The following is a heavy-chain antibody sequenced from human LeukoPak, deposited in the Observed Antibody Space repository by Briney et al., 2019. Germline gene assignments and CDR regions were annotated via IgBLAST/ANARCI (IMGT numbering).Heavy chain of an antibody. CDR1: GFTFSSYW. D-gene: IGHD3-10*01. V-gene: IGHV3-74*01. CDR3: ARGRVGRGLLWFGELY. CDR2: TNSDGSST. Sequence: GGSLRLSCAASGFTFSSYWMHWVRQAPGKGLVWVSRTNSDGSSTSYADSVKGRFTISRDNAKNTLYLQMNSLRAEDTAVYYCARGRVGRGLLWFGELYGGQGTLVTVSS. J-gene: IGHJ4*02.